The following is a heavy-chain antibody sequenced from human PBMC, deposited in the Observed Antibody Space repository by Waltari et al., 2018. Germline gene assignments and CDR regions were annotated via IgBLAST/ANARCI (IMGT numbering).Heavy chain of an antibody. CDR3: ARQRDYIWGSYRRGDYFDY. CDR2: IYHSGST. J-gene: IGHJ4*02. CDR1: GYSISSGYY. D-gene: IGHD3-16*02. Sequence: QVQLQESGPGLVKPSETLSLTCAVSGYSISSGYYWGWIRQPPGKGLEWIGSIYHSGSTYDTPSLKSRVTISGDTSKNQFSLKLSSVTAADMAVYYCARQRDYIWGSYRRGDYFDYWGQGTLVTVSS. V-gene: IGHV4-38-2*01.